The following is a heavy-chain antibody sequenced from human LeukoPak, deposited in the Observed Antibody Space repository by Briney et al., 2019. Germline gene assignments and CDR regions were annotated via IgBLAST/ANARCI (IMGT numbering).Heavy chain of an antibody. Sequence: GRSLRLSCAASGFTFSSYGMHWVRQAPGKGLEWVAVISYDGSNKYYADSVKGRFTISRDNSKNTLYLQMNSLRAEDTAVYYCASLHIVVVTAQPNWFDPWGQGTLVTVSS. CDR2: ISYDGSNK. CDR3: ASLHIVVVTAQPNWFDP. D-gene: IGHD2-21*02. J-gene: IGHJ5*02. V-gene: IGHV3-30*03. CDR1: GFTFSSYG.